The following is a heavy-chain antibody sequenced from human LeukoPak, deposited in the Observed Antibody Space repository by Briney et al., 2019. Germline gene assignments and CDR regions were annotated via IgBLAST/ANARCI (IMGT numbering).Heavy chain of an antibody. CDR2: IKQDGSEK. J-gene: IGHJ6*03. V-gene: IGHV3-7*01. CDR1: GFTFSSYW. CDR3: AREGSLGDYYYYMDV. Sequence: GGSLRLSCAASGFTFSSYWMSWVRQAPGKGLEWVANIKQDGSEKYYVDSVKGRFTISSDNAKNSLYLQMDSLRAEDTAVYYCAREGSLGDYYYYMDVWGKGTTVTVSS. D-gene: IGHD6-13*01.